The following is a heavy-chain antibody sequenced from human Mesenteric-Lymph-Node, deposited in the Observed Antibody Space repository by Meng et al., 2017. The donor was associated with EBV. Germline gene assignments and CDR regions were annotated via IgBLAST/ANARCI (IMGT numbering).Heavy chain of an antibody. CDR3: ARDGSGDGYTFDY. CDR1: DYTFTNYG. Sequence: QLVQCVADVNKPGASVKVSCKASDYTFTNYGINWVRQAPGQGIEWMGGISPYNGNTYSAQKFQGSVTMTTDTSTDTAYIELRSLRSDDTAVYSGARDGSGDGYTFDYWGQGTLVTVSS. D-gene: IGHD5-24*01. V-gene: IGHV1-18*01. CDR2: ISPYNGNT. J-gene: IGHJ4*02.